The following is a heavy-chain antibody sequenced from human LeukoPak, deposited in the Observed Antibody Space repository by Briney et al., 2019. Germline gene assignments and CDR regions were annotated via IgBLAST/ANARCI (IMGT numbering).Heavy chain of an antibody. D-gene: IGHD2-15*01. CDR1: GGSITSSSYY. V-gene: IGHV4-39*01. Sequence: KPSETLSLTCTVSGGSITSSSYYWGWIRQPPGKGLEWIGYIYYSGSTYYNPSLKGRVTISADTAKNQFSLQLSSVTAADTAVYYCARNHCSGGSCYFDYWGQGTRVTVSS. CDR2: IYYSGST. CDR3: ARNHCSGGSCYFDY. J-gene: IGHJ4*02.